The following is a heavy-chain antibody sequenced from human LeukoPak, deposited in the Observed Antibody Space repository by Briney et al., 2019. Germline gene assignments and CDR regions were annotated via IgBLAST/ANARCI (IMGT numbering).Heavy chain of an antibody. J-gene: IGHJ4*02. CDR1: GGSFSGYY. CDR3: ARPIYYYGSGSFAY. Sequence: TSETLSLTCAVYGGSFSGYYWSWIRQPPGKGLEWIGEINHSGSTNYNPSLKSRVTISVDTSKNQFSLKLSSVTAADTAVYYCARPIYYYGSGSFAYWGQGTLVTVSS. V-gene: IGHV4-34*01. D-gene: IGHD3-10*01. CDR2: INHSGST.